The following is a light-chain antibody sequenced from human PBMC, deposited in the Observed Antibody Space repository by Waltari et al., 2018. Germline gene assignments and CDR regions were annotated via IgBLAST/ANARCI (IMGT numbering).Light chain of an antibody. CDR3: QQRDSWPLT. CDR1: QNIGSQ. Sequence: EMVLTQSPVILSLSPGGRAALSCRASQNIGSQLAWYQQRPGQAPRLLIDDVSNRVTGIPARFSGSGSGTDFTLTISGLAPEDTAVYYCQQRDSWPLTFGGGTKVEI. J-gene: IGKJ4*01. CDR2: DVS. V-gene: IGKV3-11*01.